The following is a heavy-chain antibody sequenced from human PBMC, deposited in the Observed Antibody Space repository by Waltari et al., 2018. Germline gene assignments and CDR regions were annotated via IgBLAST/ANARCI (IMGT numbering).Heavy chain of an antibody. J-gene: IGHJ2*01. CDR2: IYTSGST. CDR1: GGSISSYY. D-gene: IGHD2-2*01. Sequence: QVQLQESGPGLVKPSETLSLTCTVSGGSISSYYWSWIRQPPGKGLEWIGRIYTSGSTNYNPSLKSRVTMSVDTSKNQFSLKLSSVTAADTAVYYCARDGLVPAAIPNWYFDLWGRGTLVTVSS. V-gene: IGHV4-4*07. CDR3: ARDGLVPAAIPNWYFDL.